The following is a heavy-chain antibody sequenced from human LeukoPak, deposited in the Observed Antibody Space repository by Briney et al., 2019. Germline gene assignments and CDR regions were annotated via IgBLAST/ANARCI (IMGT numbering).Heavy chain of an antibody. J-gene: IGHJ4*02. CDR1: GYTFTGYY. V-gene: IGHV1-2*02. D-gene: IGHD3-22*01. CDR2: INPNSGGT. Sequence: GASVKVSCKASGYTFTGYYMHWVRQAPGQGLEWMGWINPNSGGTNYAQKFQGRVTMTRDTSISTAYMELSRLRSDDTAVYYCARGRTPTMIVVVITTDWGQGTLVTVSS. CDR3: ARGRTPTMIVVVITTD.